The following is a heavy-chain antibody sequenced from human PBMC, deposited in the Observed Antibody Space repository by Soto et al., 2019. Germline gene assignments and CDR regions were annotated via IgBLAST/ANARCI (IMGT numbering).Heavy chain of an antibody. CDR3: AKNGQPPYYYYGMDV. CDR2: ISGYNGDT. D-gene: IGHD2-8*01. V-gene: IGHV1-18*01. J-gene: IGHJ6*02. Sequence: ASLKVSCKASGYTFSRYGISWARQAPGQGLEWMGWISGYNGDTKYAQKVQGRVTMTIDTSTYTAYMELRSLTSDDTAIYYCAKNGQPPYYYYGMDVWGQGTTVTV. CDR1: GYTFSRYG.